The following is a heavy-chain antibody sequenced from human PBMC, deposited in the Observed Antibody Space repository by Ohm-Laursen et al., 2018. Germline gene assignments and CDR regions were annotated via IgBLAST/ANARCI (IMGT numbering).Heavy chain of an antibody. CDR1: GYTFTSYD. V-gene: IGHV1-8*01. Sequence: SVKVSCKASGYTFTSYDINWVRQATGQGLEWMGWMNPNSGNTGYAQKFQGRVTMTRNTSISTAYMELSSLRSDDTAVYYCAREGYCSSTSCYTGYYYYYGMDVWGQGATVTVSS. CDR3: AREGYCSSTSCYTGYYYYYGMDV. D-gene: IGHD2-2*02. CDR2: MNPNSGNT. J-gene: IGHJ6*02.